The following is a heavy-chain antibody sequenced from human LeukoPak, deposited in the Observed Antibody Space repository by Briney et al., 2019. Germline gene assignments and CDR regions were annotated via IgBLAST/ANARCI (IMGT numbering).Heavy chain of an antibody. J-gene: IGHJ4*02. V-gene: IGHV3-53*01. CDR2: IYKDGKI. CDR1: GFTVSSTY. Sequence: PGGSLRLSCAASGFTVSSTYMSWVRQAPGKGLGWVSVIYKDGKIYYIDSVKGRFTISRDTSKNTLYLQMNSLRVEDTAVYYCASRHCRGGDCYFAGADPFDHWGQGTLVTVSS. D-gene: IGHD2-21*01. CDR3: ASRHCRGGDCYFAGADPFDH.